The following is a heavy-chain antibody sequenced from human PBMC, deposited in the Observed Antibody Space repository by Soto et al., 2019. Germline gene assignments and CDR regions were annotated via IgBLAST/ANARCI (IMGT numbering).Heavy chain of an antibody. D-gene: IGHD5-12*01. CDR3: ARDVTGATTGYYYYYYYNDF. CDR1: GFTVSSNY. Sequence: GGSLRLSCAASGFTVSSNYMSWVRQAPGKGLEWVSVIYSGGSTYYADSVKGRFTISRDNSKNTLYLQMNSLRAEDTAVYYCARDVTGATTGYYYYYYYNDFWSKGTTVTVSS. V-gene: IGHV3-66*01. CDR2: IYSGGST. J-gene: IGHJ6*03.